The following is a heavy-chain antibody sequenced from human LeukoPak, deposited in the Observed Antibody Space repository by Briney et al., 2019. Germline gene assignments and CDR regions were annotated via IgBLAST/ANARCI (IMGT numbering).Heavy chain of an antibody. CDR2: IYYSGST. V-gene: IGHV4-59*12. J-gene: IGHJ4*02. CDR3: AKLAKLGKAHYFDY. Sequence: SETLSLTCTVSGGSISSYYWSWIRQPPGKGLEWIGYIYYSGSTNYNPSLKSRVTISADTSKNQFSLKVNSVTAADTALYYCAKLAKLGKAHYFDYWGQGTPVTVSS. CDR1: GGSISSYY. D-gene: IGHD1-1*01.